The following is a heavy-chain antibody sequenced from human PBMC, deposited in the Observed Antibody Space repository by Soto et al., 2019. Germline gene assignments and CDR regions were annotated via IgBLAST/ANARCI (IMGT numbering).Heavy chain of an antibody. Sequence: QVQLVESGGGVVQPGRSLRLSCAASGFTFSSYGMHWVRQAPGKGLEWVAVVWYDGSNKYYADSVKGRFTISRDNSKNALYLQMNSLRAEDTAVYYCARENTADDFCYCYGMDVWGQGTTVAVSS. D-gene: IGHD5-18*01. CDR2: VWYDGSNK. CDR3: ARENTADDFCYCYGMDV. J-gene: IGHJ6*02. V-gene: IGHV3-33*01. CDR1: GFTFSSYG.